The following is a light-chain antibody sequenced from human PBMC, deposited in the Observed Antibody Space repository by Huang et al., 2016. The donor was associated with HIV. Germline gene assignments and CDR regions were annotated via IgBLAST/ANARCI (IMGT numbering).Light chain of an antibody. CDR2: GAS. CDR3: QQYGMSPRT. V-gene: IGKV3-20*01. CDR1: QSVTNSY. Sequence: EIVLTQSPGTLSLSPGERATLSCRASQSVTNSYLAWYQQKPGQPPSLLIYGASSRATGIQDRFSGSGSGTDFTLTISRLEPEDFVVYYCQQYGMSPRTFGQGTKLEIK. J-gene: IGKJ2*01.